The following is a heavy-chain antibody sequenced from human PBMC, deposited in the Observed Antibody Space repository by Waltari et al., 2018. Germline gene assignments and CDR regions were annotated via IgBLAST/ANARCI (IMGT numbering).Heavy chain of an antibody. CDR3: ARDGALGTTMIESTTDY. J-gene: IGHJ4*02. V-gene: IGHV3-21*01. Sequence: EVQLVESGGGLVKPGGSLRLSCAASGFTFSSYSMNWVRQAPGKGLEWVSSISSSSSYKYYADAVKGRFTISRDNAKNSLYLQMNSLRAEDTAVYYCARDGALGTTMIESTTDYWGQGTLVTVSS. CDR1: GFTFSSYS. CDR2: ISSSSSYK. D-gene: IGHD3-22*01.